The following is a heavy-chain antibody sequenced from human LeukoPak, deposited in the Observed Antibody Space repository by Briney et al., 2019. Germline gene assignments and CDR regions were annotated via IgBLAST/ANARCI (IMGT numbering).Heavy chain of an antibody. CDR2: MNPNNGNT. V-gene: IGHV1-8*01. CDR1: GYTFTSYD. J-gene: IGHJ4*02. D-gene: IGHD6-13*01. CDR3: ARAVPKSSCLGGY. Sequence: GASVKVSCKTSGYTFTSYDINWVRQATGQGLEWMGWMNPNNGNTGYAQKFQGRVTMTRNTSISTAYMELSSLRSEDTAVYYCARAVPKSSCLGGYWGQGTLVTVSS.